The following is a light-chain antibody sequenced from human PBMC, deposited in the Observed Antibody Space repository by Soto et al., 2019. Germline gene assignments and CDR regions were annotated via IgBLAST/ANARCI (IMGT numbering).Light chain of an antibody. V-gene: IGKV3-20*01. CDR2: GAT. J-gene: IGKJ4*01. Sequence: EIVLTQSPGTLSLSPGDRATLSCRASQSVSFSYLAWYRQKAGQAPRLLIYGATSRATGIPDSFSGSESGTDFALAISRLEPEDCAVYYCQQYGSSPLTFGGGTKVEIK. CDR3: QQYGSSPLT. CDR1: QSVSFSY.